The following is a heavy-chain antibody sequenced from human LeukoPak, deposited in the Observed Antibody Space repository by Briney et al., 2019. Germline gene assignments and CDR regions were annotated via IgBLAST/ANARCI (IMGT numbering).Heavy chain of an antibody. D-gene: IGHD5-24*01. CDR3: ASTREMATISGFDY. V-gene: IGHV1-18*01. J-gene: IGHJ4*02. CDR2: ISAYNGNT. CDR1: GYTFTSYG. Sequence: GASVKVSCKASGYTFTSYGISWVRQAPGQGLEWMGWISAYNGNTNYAQKLQGRVTMTTDTSTSTAYMELRSLRSDDTAVYYCASTREMATISGFDYWGQGTLVTVSS.